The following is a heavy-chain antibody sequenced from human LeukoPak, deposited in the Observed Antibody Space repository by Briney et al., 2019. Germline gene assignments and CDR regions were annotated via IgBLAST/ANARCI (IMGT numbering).Heavy chain of an antibody. D-gene: IGHD4-11*01. V-gene: IGHV3-30*03. CDR3: ARTVPRRTTVAPAHLDY. CDR2: ISYDGSNK. J-gene: IGHJ4*02. CDR1: GFTFSSYG. Sequence: GGSLRLSCAASGFTFSSYGMHWVRQAPGKGLEWVAVISYDGSNKYYADSVKGRFTISRDNSKNTLYLQMNSLRAEDTAVYYCARTVPRRTTVAPAHLDYWGQGTQVTVSS.